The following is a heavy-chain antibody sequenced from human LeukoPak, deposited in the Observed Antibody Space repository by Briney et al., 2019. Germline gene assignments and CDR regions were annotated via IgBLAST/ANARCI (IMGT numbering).Heavy chain of an antibody. J-gene: IGHJ6*02. V-gene: IGHV1-46*01. D-gene: IGHD5-18*01. Sequence: ASVKVSCKASGYTFTSYYMHWVRQAPGQGLEWIGIINPSGGSTSYAQKFQGRVTITADKSTSTAYMELSSLRSEDTAVYYCAREEGYSYGYYYGMDVWGQGTTVTVSS. CDR1: GYTFTSYY. CDR3: AREEGYSYGYYYGMDV. CDR2: INPSGGST.